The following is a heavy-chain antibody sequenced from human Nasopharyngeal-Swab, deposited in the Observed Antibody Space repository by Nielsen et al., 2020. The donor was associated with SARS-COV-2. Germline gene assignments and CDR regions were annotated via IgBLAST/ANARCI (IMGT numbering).Heavy chain of an antibody. Sequence: GESLKISCAASGFTFSSYGMHWVRQAPGKGLEWVAVIWYDGSNKYYADSVKGRFTISRDNSKNTLYLQMNSLRAEDTAVYYCARTGYSSGWYPAAGAFDIWGQGTMVTVSS. J-gene: IGHJ3*02. D-gene: IGHD6-19*01. CDR1: GFTFSSYG. CDR2: IWYDGSNK. V-gene: IGHV3-30*19. CDR3: ARTGYSSGWYPAAGAFDI.